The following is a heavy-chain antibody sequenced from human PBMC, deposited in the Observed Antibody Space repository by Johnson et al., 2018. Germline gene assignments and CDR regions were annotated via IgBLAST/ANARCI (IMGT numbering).Heavy chain of an antibody. V-gene: IGHV3-48*02. CDR3: AGGYSYGYRKGANGAFDI. D-gene: IGHD5-18*01. J-gene: IGHJ3*02. CDR1: GFTFSSYS. CDR2: ISSSSSTI. Sequence: VQLVQSGGGLVQXGGSLRLSCAASGFTFSSYSMNWVRQAPGKGLEWVSYISSSSSTIYYADSVKGSFTISRDNAKNSLYLQMNSLRDEDPAVYYCAGGYSYGYRKGANGAFDIWGQGTMVTVSS.